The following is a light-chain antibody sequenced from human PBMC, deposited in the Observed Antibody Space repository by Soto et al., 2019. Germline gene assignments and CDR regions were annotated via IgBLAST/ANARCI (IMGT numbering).Light chain of an antibody. CDR1: PSVTNY. CDR2: GAF. J-gene: IGKJ5*01. CDR3: QQRNIWTPVT. Sequence: EIVLTQSPATLSLSPGERATLSCRASPSVTNYLAWYQQKPGQPPRLLIYGAFNRAAGIPARFSGSGSGTDFTLTISSLEPEDSAVYYRQQRNIWTPVTFGQGTRLEIK. V-gene: IGKV3-11*01.